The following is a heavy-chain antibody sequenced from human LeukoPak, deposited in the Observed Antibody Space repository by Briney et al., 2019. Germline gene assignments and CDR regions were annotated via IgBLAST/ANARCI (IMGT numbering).Heavy chain of an antibody. Sequence: KTSQTLSLTCTVSGGSISSGGYYWSWIRQPPGKGLEWIGYINHSGSTNYNPSLKSRVTISVDTSKNQFSLKLSSVTAADTAVYYCARQTRLVGATSPSAPHFDYWGQGTLVTVSS. J-gene: IGHJ4*02. D-gene: IGHD1-26*01. CDR3: ARQTRLVGATSPSAPHFDY. CDR1: GGSISSGGYY. V-gene: IGHV4-30-2*01. CDR2: INHSGST.